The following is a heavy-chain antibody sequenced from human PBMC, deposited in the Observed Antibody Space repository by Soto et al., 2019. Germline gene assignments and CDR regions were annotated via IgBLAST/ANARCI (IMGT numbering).Heavy chain of an antibody. D-gene: IGHD3-3*01. Sequence: WESLKISCKGSVYSFTSYWIGWVRQMPGEGLEWMGIIYPGDSDTRYSPSFQGQVTISADKSISTAYLQWSSLKASDTAMYYCARHLADFWTDYWGQGTLVTVSS. J-gene: IGHJ4*02. CDR1: VYSFTSYW. CDR2: IYPGDSDT. CDR3: ARHLADFWTDY. V-gene: IGHV5-51*01.